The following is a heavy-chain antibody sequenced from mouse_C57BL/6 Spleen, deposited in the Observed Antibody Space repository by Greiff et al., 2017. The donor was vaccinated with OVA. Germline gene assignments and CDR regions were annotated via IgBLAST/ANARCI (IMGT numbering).Heavy chain of an antibody. CDR3: ARSGTTVVAYYAMDY. CDR1: GYTFTSYW. V-gene: IGHV1-52*01. D-gene: IGHD1-1*01. CDR2: IDPSDSET. Sequence: VQLKQPGAELVRPGSSVKLSCKASGYTFTSYWMHWVKQRPIQGLEWIGNIDPSDSETHYNQKFKDKATLTVDKSSSTAYMQLSSLTSEDSAVYYCARSGTTVVAYYAMDYWGQGTSVTVSS. J-gene: IGHJ4*01.